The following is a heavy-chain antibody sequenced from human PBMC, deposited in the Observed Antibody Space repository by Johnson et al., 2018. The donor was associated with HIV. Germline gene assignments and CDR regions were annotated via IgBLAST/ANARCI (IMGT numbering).Heavy chain of an antibody. Sequence: EQLVESGGGLVQPGGSLRLSCAASGFTFSTYWMHWVRQPPGKGLVWVSRINTDGSATTYADSVRGRFTISRDNAKNTLYLQMNSLRAEDTAVYYCAKDLKPDTWNPDAFNIWGQGTMFTVSS. J-gene: IGHJ3*02. CDR2: INTDGSAT. V-gene: IGHV3-74*01. D-gene: IGHD1-20*01. CDR1: GFTFSTYW. CDR3: AKDLKPDTWNPDAFNI.